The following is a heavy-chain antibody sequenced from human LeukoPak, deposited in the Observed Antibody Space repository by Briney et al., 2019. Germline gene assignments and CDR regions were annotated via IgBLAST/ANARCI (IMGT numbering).Heavy chain of an antibody. J-gene: IGHJ4*02. D-gene: IGHD4-17*01. CDR3: AAGYGDYVSNSLDY. Sequence: GESLQISFKGSGYSFTSYWIGWVRPMSGKGLEWMGIIYPGDSDTRYIPSFQGHVTISADKSISTAYLQWSSLKASDTAMYYCAAGYGDYVSNSLDYWGQGTLVTVSS. CDR1: GYSFTSYW. CDR2: IYPGDSDT. V-gene: IGHV5-51*01.